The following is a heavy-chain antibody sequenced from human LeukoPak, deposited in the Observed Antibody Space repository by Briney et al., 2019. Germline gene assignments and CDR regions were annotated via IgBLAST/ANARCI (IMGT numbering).Heavy chain of an antibody. CDR3: ATDGAGFDT. CDR2: VSNSGNS. V-gene: IGHV4-59*11. CDR1: GASISSHY. J-gene: IGHJ5*02. Sequence: PSETLSLTCAVSGASISSHYWSWIRQPPGKGLEWIGYVSNSGNSRYNPSLKSRVSMSVDTSKNQFTLNLRSVSAADTAVYYCATDGAGFDTWGQGVLVTVSS.